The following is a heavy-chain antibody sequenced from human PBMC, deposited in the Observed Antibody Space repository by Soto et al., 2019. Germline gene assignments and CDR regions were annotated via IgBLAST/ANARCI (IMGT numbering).Heavy chain of an antibody. CDR3: ARGQEVGAHFFDS. CDR2: IGISGDT. J-gene: IGHJ4*02. V-gene: IGHV3-13*04. D-gene: IGHD2-15*01. Sequence: PGGSLRLSWEASGFTFSKFDMHWVRQPTGKGLEWVSTIGISGDTYYAVSVKGRFTISRDNAKNSLSLQMNSLRAGDTALYFCARGQEVGAHFFDSWGQGTQVTVSS. CDR1: GFTFSKFD.